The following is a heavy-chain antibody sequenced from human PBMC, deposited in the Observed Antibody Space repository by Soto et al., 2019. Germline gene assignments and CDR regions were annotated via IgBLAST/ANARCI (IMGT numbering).Heavy chain of an antibody. CDR2: IYYSGST. Sequence: SETLSLTCTVSGGSISSSSYYWGWIRQPPGKGLEWIGSIYYSGSTYYNPSLKSRVTISVDTSKNQFSLKLSSVTAADTAVYYCARLTTVTKEFDPWGQGTLVTVSS. CDR1: GGSISSSSYY. CDR3: ARLTTVTKEFDP. D-gene: IGHD4-17*01. V-gene: IGHV4-39*01. J-gene: IGHJ5*02.